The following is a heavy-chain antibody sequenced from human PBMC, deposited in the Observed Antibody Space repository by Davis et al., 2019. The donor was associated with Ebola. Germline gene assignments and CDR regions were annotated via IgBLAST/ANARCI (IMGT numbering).Heavy chain of an antibody. J-gene: IGHJ4*02. V-gene: IGHV3-48*02. CDR1: GFTFSSYS. CDR3: ASLIYDFWSGYPREYYFDY. Sequence: PGGSLRLSCAASGFTFSSYSMNWVRQAPGKGLEWVSYISSSSSTIYYADSVKGRFTISRDNAKNSLYLQMNSLRDEDTAVYYCASLIYDFWSGYPREYYFDYWGQGTLVTVSS. CDR2: ISSSSSTI. D-gene: IGHD3-3*01.